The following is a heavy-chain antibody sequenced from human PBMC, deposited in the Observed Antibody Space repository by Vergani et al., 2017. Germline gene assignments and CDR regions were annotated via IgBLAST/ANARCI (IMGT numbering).Heavy chain of an antibody. V-gene: IGHV3-30*03. Sequence: QVQLVESGGGVVQPGRSLRLSCAASGFTFSSYGMHWVRQAPGKGLEWVAVISYDGSNKYYADSVKGRFTISRDNAKNSLYLQMNSLRAEDTAVYYCARYSGFGYSDGPWYGMDVWGQGTTVTVSS. CDR1: GFTFSSYG. CDR3: ARYSGFGYSDGPWYGMDV. J-gene: IGHJ6*02. CDR2: ISYDGSNK. D-gene: IGHD5-18*01.